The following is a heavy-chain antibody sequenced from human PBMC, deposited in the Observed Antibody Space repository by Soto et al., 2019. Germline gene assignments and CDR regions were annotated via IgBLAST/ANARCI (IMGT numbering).Heavy chain of an antibody. CDR1: GFSLSTSGVG. CDR2: IYWDDDK. D-gene: IGHD6-19*01. CDR3: AHNERLVHEFDN. V-gene: IGHV2-5*02. J-gene: IGHJ4*01. Sequence: SGPTLVNPTQTLTLTCTFSGFSLSTSGVGVGWIRQPPGKALEWLALIYWDDDKRYSPSLKSRLTITKDTSKNQVVLTMTNMDTVEYSTDYSAHNERLVHEFDNWGQGTLVTVSS.